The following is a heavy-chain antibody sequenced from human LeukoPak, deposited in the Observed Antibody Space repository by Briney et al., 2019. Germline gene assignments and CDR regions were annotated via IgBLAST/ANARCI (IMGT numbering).Heavy chain of an antibody. J-gene: IGHJ4*02. V-gene: IGHV3-23*01. CDR2: ISGSGGST. CDR1: GFTFSSYG. Sequence: GGSLRLSCAASGFTFSSYGMSWVRQAPGKGLEWVAAISGSGGSTYYADSVKGRFTISRDNSKNTLYLQMNSLRVEDTAVYYCAKDLAPYGSESYDYWGQGTLVTVSS. CDR3: AKDLAPYGSESYDY. D-gene: IGHD3-10*01.